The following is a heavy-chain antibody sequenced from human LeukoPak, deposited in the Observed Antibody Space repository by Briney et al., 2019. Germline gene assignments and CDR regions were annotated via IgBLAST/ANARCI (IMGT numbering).Heavy chain of an antibody. V-gene: IGHV3-53*01. Sequence: GGSLRLSCAASGFTVSSNYMSWIRQAPGKGLEWVSFIYSDNTHYSDSAKGRFTISRDNSKNTLYLQMNSLRAEDTAVYYCARRAGAYSHPYDYWGQGTLVTVSS. CDR1: GFTVSSNY. D-gene: IGHD4/OR15-4a*01. CDR2: IYSDNT. CDR3: ARRAGAYSHPYDY. J-gene: IGHJ4*02.